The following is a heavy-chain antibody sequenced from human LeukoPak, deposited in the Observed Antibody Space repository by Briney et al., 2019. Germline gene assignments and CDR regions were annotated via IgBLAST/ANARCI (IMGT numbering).Heavy chain of an antibody. CDR3: AKDIGYGSGSYYNEGAPDY. CDR2: ISGDGGST. J-gene: IGHJ4*02. Sequence: GGSLRLSCAASGFTSDDYAMHWVRQAPGKGLEWVSLISGDGGSTYYADSVKGRFTISRDNSKNSLYLQMNSLRTEDTALYYCAKDIGYGSGSYYNEGAPDYWGQGTLVTVSS. D-gene: IGHD3-10*01. CDR1: GFTSDDYA. V-gene: IGHV3-43*02.